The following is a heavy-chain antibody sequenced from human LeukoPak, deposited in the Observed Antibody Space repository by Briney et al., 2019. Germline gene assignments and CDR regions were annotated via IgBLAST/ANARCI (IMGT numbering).Heavy chain of an antibody. J-gene: IGHJ4*02. CDR1: GFTFSSYS. V-gene: IGHV3-23*01. Sequence: GGSLRLSCAASGFTFSSYSMSWVRQAPGKGLEWVSVISGSGGSTYYADSVKGRSTISRDNSKNTLYLQMNSLRAEDTAVYYCARERRYFDYWRQGTLVTVSS. CDR2: ISGSGGST. CDR3: ARERRYFDY.